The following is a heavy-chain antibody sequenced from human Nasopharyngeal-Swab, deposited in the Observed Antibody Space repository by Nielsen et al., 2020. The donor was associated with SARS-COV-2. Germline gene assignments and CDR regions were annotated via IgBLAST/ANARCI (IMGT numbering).Heavy chain of an antibody. CDR2: ISGDSDST. CDR1: GFTFSNFA. J-gene: IGHJ4*02. D-gene: IGHD3-10*01. V-gene: IGHV3-23*01. Sequence: GESLKISCAASGFTFSNFAMSWFRQAPGKGLEWVSVISGDSDSTYYADSVKGRFTISRDNSKNTLYLQMNSLRAEDTAVYYCAKAVTLWFGELLGGALNAPFDYWGQGTLVTVSS. CDR3: AKAVTLWFGELLGGALNAPFDY.